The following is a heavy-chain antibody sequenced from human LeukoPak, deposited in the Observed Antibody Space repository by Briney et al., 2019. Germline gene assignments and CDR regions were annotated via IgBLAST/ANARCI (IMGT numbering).Heavy chain of an antibody. V-gene: IGHV3-53*01. CDR3: ARVSDITMVRGVFDY. Sequence: GGSLRLSCAASGFTFSSYSMNWVRQAPGKGLEWVSVIYSGGSIYYAGSVKGRFTISRDNLKNTLYLQMNSLRAEDTAVYYCARVSDITMVRGVFDYWGQGTLVTVSS. D-gene: IGHD3-10*01. J-gene: IGHJ4*02. CDR2: IYSGGSI. CDR1: GFTFSSYS.